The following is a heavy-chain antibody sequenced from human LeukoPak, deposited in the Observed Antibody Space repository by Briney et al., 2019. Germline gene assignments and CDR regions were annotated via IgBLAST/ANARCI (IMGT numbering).Heavy chain of an antibody. CDR1: GGSISSGGYY. V-gene: IGHV4-30-4*08. D-gene: IGHD3-10*01. Sequence: SETLSLTCTVSGGSISSGGYYWSWIRQHPGKGLEWIGYIYYSGSTYYNPSLKSRVTLSVDTSKNQFSLKVNSVTAADTAVYYCARVYYGSGSLYYFDHWGQGTLVTVSS. J-gene: IGHJ4*02. CDR2: IYYSGST. CDR3: ARVYYGSGSLYYFDH.